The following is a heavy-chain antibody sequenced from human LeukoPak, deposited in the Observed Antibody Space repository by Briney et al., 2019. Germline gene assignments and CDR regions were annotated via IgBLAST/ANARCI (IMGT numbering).Heavy chain of an antibody. V-gene: IGHV3-33*01. CDR3: ARDPDRSTYGMDV. CDR1: GFTFSSYG. CDR2: IWYDGSNK. J-gene: IGHJ6*02. Sequence: SGGSLRLSCAASGFTFSSYGMHWVRQAPGKGLEWVAVIWYDGSNKYYTDSAKGRFTISRDNSKNTLYLQMNSLRAEDTAVYYCARDPDRSTYGMDVWGQGTTVTVSS. D-gene: IGHD1-14*01.